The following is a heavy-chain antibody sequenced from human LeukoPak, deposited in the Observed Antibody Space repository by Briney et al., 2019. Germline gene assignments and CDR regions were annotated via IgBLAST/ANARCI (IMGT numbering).Heavy chain of an antibody. Sequence: GGSLRLSCAVFGFTFGEYAMSWFRQAPGKGPEWVGVIRSNRHGGTVEYAASVEGRFIISRDDLKRIAYLQMNSLITDDTAVYYCTRGWYEDYYFDYWGQGTLVIVSS. V-gene: IGHV3-49*03. CDR2: IRSNRHGGTV. CDR1: GFTFGEYA. D-gene: IGHD6-13*01. CDR3: TRGWYEDYYFDY. J-gene: IGHJ4*02.